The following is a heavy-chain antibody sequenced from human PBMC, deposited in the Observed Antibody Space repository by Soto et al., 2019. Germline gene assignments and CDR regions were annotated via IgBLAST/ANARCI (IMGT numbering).Heavy chain of an antibody. CDR1: GGSISSSSYY. V-gene: IGHV4-39*01. CDR2: IYYSGST. D-gene: IGHD4-4*01. Sequence: PSETLSLTCTVSGGSISSSSYYWGWIRQPPGKGLEWIGSIYYSGSTYYNPSLKSRVTISVDTSKNQFSLKLSSVTAADTAVYYCARGGDDYSRSWFDSWGQGTLVTVSS. J-gene: IGHJ5*01. CDR3: ARGGDDYSRSWFDS.